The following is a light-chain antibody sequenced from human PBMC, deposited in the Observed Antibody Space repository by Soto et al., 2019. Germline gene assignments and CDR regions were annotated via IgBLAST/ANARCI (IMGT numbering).Light chain of an antibody. Sequence: EIVLTQSPATLSLSPGERATLSCRASQSVSSYLAGYQQKPGQAPRLLIYDTSNRATGIPDRFSGSGSGTAFTLTISSLEPEDFAVYYCQQRSNWPPMYTFGQGTKLEIK. CDR1: QSVSSY. V-gene: IGKV3-11*01. CDR3: QQRSNWPPMYT. J-gene: IGKJ2*01. CDR2: DTS.